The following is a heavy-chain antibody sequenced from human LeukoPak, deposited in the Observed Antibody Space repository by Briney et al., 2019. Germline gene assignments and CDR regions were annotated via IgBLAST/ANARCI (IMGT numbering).Heavy chain of an antibody. Sequence: GESPKISCKGSGYSFTTYRIGWVRQMPGKGLEWMGIIYPGDSDTRYSPSFQGQVTISADKSISTAYLKWSSLTASDTAMYYCARHPSGFLDYYYMDVWGKGTTVTVS. CDR1: GYSFTTYR. V-gene: IGHV5-51*01. D-gene: IGHD6-25*01. J-gene: IGHJ6*03. CDR3: ARHPSGFLDYYYMDV. CDR2: IYPGDSDT.